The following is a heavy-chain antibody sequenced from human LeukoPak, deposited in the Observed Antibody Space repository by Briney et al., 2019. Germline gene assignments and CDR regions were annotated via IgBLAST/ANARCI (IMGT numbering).Heavy chain of an antibody. V-gene: IGHV4-39*01. D-gene: IGHD3-10*01. CDR1: GGSISSSSYY. J-gene: IGHJ5*02. CDR2: IYYSGST. Sequence: SETLSLTCTVSGGSISSSSYYWGWIRQPPGKGLEWIGSIYYSGSTYYNPSLKSRVTISVDTSKNQFSLKLSSVTAADTAVYYCARPGIVVRGVIAWGQGTLVTVSS. CDR3: ARPGIVVRGVIA.